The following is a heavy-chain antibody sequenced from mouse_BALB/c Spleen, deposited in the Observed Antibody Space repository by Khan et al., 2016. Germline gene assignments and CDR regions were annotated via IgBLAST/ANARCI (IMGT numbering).Heavy chain of an antibody. D-gene: IGHD2-14*01. J-gene: IGHJ3*01. CDR2: IWAGGST. V-gene: IGHV2-9*02. CDR1: GFSLTHYG. CDR3: ARDENYRYDGFAY. Sequence: QVQLKESGPGLVAPSQSLSITCTVSGFSLTHYGVHWVRQPPGKGLEWLGIIWAGGSTNYHSALMSRLSISKDNSKSQVSLKMNSLQTDDTAMYYCARDENYRYDGFAYWGQGTLVPVSA.